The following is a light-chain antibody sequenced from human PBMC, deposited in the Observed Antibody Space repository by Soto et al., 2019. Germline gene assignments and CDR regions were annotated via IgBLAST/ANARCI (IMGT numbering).Light chain of an antibody. J-gene: IGKJ1*01. CDR3: QQHSHWPPWT. Sequence: EVVLTQSPATLSLSPGERATLSCRASQNVRTFLDWYQQKPGQAPRLLIYGASNRATGIPARFSGSGSGTDFTLTISSLEPEDFAVYYCQQHSHWPPWTFGQ. CDR2: GAS. CDR1: QNVRTF. V-gene: IGKV3-11*01.